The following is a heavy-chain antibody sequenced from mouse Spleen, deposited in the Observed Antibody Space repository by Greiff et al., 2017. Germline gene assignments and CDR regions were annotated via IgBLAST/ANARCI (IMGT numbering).Heavy chain of an antibody. D-gene: IGHD1-1*01. V-gene: IGHV2-5*01. J-gene: IGHJ3*01. CDR1: GFSLTSYG. CDR3: AKTFTTVDGAWFAY. CDR2: IWRGGST. Sequence: VQLQESGPGLVQPSQSLSITCTVSGFSLTSYGVHWVRQSPGKGLEWLGVIWRGGSTDYNAAFMSRLSITKDNSKSQVFFKMNSLQADDTAIYYCAKTFTTVDGAWFAYWGQGTLVTVSA.